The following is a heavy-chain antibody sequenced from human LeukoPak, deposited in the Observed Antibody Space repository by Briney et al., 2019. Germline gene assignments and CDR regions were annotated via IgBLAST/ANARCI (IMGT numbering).Heavy chain of an antibody. CDR3: ASLKNSGWGNAFHF. Sequence: GGSLRLSCAASGFTFSSYWMSWVRQVPGKGLEWVANIKQDGSEKYYVDSVKGRFTISRDNAKNSLYLQMNSLRAEDTAVYYCASLKNSGWGNAFHFWGQGTMVTVSS. D-gene: IGHD6-19*01. J-gene: IGHJ3*01. V-gene: IGHV3-7*01. CDR2: IKQDGSEK. CDR1: GFTFSSYW.